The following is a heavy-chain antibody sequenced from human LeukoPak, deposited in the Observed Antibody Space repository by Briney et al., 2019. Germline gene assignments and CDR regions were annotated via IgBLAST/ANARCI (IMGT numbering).Heavy chain of an antibody. D-gene: IGHD3-10*01. CDR3: ANVVRGVIIQNDAFDI. V-gene: IGHV3-23*01. CDR1: GFTFSSYA. J-gene: IGHJ3*02. CDR2: ISGSGGST. Sequence: GGSLRLSCAASGFTFSSYAMSWVRQAPGKGLEWVSAISGSGGSTYYADSVKGRFTISRDNSKNTLYLQMNSLRAEDTAVYHCANVVRGVIIQNDAFDIWGQGTMVTVSS.